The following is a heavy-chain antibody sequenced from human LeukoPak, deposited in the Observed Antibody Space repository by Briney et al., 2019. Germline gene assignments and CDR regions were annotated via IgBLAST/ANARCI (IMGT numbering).Heavy chain of an antibody. J-gene: IGHJ6*03. V-gene: IGHV1-18*01. CDR3: ARVHKYYDFWSGYPAPNYYMDV. Sequence: ASVKVSCKASGYTLTSYGISWVRQAPGQGLEWMGWISAYNGNTNYAQKLQGRVTMTTDTSTSTAYMELRSLRSDDTAVYYCARVHKYYDFWSGYPAPNYYMDVWGKGTTVTVSS. D-gene: IGHD3-3*01. CDR1: GYTLTSYG. CDR2: ISAYNGNT.